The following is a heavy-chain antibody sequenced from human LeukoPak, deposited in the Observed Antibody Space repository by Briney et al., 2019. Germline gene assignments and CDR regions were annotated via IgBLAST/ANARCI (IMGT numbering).Heavy chain of an antibody. CDR3: ARTSPYSSSCPGDY. CDR2: IIPILGIA. J-gene: IGHJ4*02. CDR1: GGTFSSYA. V-gene: IGHV1-69*04. D-gene: IGHD6-13*01. Sequence: SVKVSCKASGGTFSSYAISWVRQAPGQGLEWMGRIIPILGIANYAQKFQGRVTITADKSTSTAYMELSSLRSEDTAVYYCARTSPYSSSCPGDYWGQGTLVTVSS.